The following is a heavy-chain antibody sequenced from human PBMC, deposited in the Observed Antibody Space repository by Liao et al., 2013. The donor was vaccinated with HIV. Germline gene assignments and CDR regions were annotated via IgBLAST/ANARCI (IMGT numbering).Heavy chain of an antibody. V-gene: IGHV4-59*01. Sequence: QVHLQESGPGLVTPSETLSLTCTVSGGSISGYYWSWIRQPPGKGLEWIGYIYYTGSTNYNPSLKSRVTISLDMSKYQFSLKVSSVTAADTAVYYCATAWDGYKPDIPIWGQGTLVSVAS. D-gene: IGHD5-24*01. CDR1: GGSISGYY. CDR2: IYYTGST. J-gene: IGHJ4*02. CDR3: ATAWDGYKPDIPI.